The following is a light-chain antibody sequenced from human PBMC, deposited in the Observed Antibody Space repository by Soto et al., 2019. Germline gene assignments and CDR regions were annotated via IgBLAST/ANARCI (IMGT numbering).Light chain of an antibody. CDR2: DAS. CDR3: QQYGSSPT. J-gene: IGKJ1*01. CDR1: QSVSSY. Sequence: EIVLTQSPATLSLSPGERATLAFRASQSVSSYLAWYQQKPGQAPRLLIYDASNRATGIPDRFSGSGSGTDFTLTISRLEPEDFAVYYCQQYGSSPTFGQGTKVDIK. V-gene: IGKV3-20*01.